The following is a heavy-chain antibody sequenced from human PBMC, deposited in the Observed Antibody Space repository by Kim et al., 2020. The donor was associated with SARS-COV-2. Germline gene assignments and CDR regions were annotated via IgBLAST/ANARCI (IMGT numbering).Heavy chain of an antibody. CDR1: GYTFTSYA. J-gene: IGHJ6*02. V-gene: IGHV7-4-1*02. CDR3: ARQYYYDSSGYYYRYYYYGMDV. CDR2: INTNTGNP. Sequence: ASVKVSCKASGYTFTSYAMNWVRQAPGQGLEWMGWINTNTGNPTYAQGFTGRFVFSLDTSVSTAYLQISSLKAEDTAVYYCARQYYYDSSGYYYRYYYYGMDVWGQGTTVTVSS. D-gene: IGHD3-22*01.